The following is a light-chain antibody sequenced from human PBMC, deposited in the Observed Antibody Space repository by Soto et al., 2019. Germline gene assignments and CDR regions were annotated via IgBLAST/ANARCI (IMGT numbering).Light chain of an antibody. CDR1: SSNIGAGYD. CDR3: QSYDSSLSGYV. J-gene: IGLJ1*01. V-gene: IGLV1-40*01. Sequence: QAVVTQPPSVSGAPGQRVTISCTGSSSNIGAGYDVHWYQQLPGTAPKLLIYGNSNRPSGVPDRFSGSMSGTSASLAITGLQAEDEADYYCQSYDSSLSGYVFGTGTKVTVL. CDR2: GNS.